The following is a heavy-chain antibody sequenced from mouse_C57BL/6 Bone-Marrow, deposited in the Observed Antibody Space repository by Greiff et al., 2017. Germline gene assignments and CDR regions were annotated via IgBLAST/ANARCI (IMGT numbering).Heavy chain of an antibody. CDR3: ARNYDYDVEAY. J-gene: IGHJ3*01. CDR2: IYPRSGNT. Sequence: VKLVESGAELARPGASVKLSCKASGYTFTSYGISWVKQRTGQGLEWIGEIYPRSGNTYYNEKFKGKATLTADKSSSTAYMELRSLTSEDSAVYSCARNYDYDVEAYWGQGTLVTVSA. V-gene: IGHV1-81*01. CDR1: GYTFTSYG. D-gene: IGHD2-4*01.